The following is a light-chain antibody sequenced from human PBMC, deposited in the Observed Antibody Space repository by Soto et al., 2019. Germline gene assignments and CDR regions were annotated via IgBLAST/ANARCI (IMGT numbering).Light chain of an antibody. CDR2: AAS. J-gene: IGKJ2*01. V-gene: IGKV1-39*01. CDR3: QQSYSTPRT. Sequence: DIQMTQSPSSLSTSVGDRVTITCRASQSISSYLNWYQQKPGKAPKLLIYAASVLQSGVPSRFSGSGSGTDFTLTISRLQPEDFATYYCQQSYSTPRTFGQGTKLEIK. CDR1: QSISSY.